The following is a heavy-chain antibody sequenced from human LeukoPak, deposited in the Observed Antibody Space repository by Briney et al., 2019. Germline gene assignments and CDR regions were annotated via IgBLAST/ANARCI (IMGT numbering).Heavy chain of an antibody. V-gene: IGHV4-34*01. CDR2: INHSDST. Sequence: KPSETLSLTGAAYGVSFSGYYWSWIGQPPGKGREWIGEINHSDSTNYNPSLRSRITIAVDTTKNHFSLKLSSVTAADAAVYYCGRVPIAVAEGFGMDVWGQGTTVTVSS. J-gene: IGHJ6*02. CDR1: GVSFSGYY. CDR3: GRVPIAVAEGFGMDV. D-gene: IGHD6-19*01.